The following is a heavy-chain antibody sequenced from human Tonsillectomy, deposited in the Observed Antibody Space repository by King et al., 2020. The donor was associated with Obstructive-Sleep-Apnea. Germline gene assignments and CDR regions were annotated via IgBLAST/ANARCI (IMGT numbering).Heavy chain of an antibody. CDR3: ARQIYDYVWGSYPRYYFDY. J-gene: IGHJ4*02. CDR2: IYYSGST. V-gene: IGHV4-39*07. CDR1: GGSISSSSYY. Sequence: QLQESGPGLVKPSETLSLTCTVSGGSISSSSYYWGWIRQPPGKGLEWIGSIYYSGSTYYNPSLKSRVTISVDTSKNQFSLKLSSVTAADTAVYYCARQIYDYVWGSYPRYYFDYWGQGTLVTVSS. D-gene: IGHD3-16*02.